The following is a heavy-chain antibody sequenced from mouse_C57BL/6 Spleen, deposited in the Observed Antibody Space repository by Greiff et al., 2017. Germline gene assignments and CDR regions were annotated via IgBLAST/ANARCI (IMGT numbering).Heavy chain of an antibody. CDR2: IDPSDSYT. V-gene: IGHV1-69*01. Sequence: QVQLQQPGAELVMPGASVKLSCKASGYTFTSYWMHWVKQRPGQGLEWIGDIDPSDSYTNYNQKFNGKSTLTVDKSSSTAYMQLSSLTSEDSAVYYCARTSYGNYGFAYWGQGTLVTVSA. J-gene: IGHJ3*01. CDR1: GYTFTSYW. D-gene: IGHD2-1*01. CDR3: ARTSYGNYGFAY.